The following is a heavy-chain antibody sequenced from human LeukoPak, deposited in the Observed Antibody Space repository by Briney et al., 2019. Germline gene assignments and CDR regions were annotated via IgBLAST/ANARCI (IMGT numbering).Heavy chain of an antibody. CDR3: TLTTFGVVYYFDY. J-gene: IGHJ4*02. D-gene: IGHD1/OR15-1a*01. V-gene: IGHV3-30*04. Sequence: PGGSLRLSCATSRFTFSSYAMHWVRQAPGKGLEWVALISYDGINQYYADPVKGRFIISRDNSKNTLYLQLNSLRLEDTAVYYCTLTTFGVVYYFDYWGQGNLVTVSS. CDR1: RFTFSSYA. CDR2: ISYDGINQ.